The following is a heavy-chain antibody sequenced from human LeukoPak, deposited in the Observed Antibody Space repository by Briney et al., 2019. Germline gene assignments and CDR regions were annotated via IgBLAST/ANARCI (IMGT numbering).Heavy chain of an antibody. J-gene: IGHJ5*02. CDR3: ARGREPRKPFDP. CDR1: GYTFTGYY. V-gene: IGHV1-2*06. D-gene: IGHD1-26*01. Sequence: ASVKVSCKASGYTFTGYYMHWVRQAPGQGLEWMGRINPNSGGINYAQKFQGRVTMTRDTSISTAYMELSRLRSDDTAVYYCARGREPRKPFDPWGQGTLVTVSS. CDR2: INPNSGGI.